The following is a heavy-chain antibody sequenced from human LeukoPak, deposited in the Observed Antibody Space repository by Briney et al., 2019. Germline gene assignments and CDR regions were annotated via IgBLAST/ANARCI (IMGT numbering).Heavy chain of an antibody. D-gene: IGHD3-10*01. CDR2: IKQDGSEK. V-gene: IGHV3-7*01. CDR1: GFTFSSYW. Sequence: GGSLRLSCAASGFTFSSYWMSWVRQAPGKGLEWVANIKQDGSEKYYVDSVKGRFTISRDNAKNSLYLQMNSLRAEDTAVYYCARDRPYYYGSGSRRFDYWGQGTLVTVSS. J-gene: IGHJ4*02. CDR3: ARDRPYYYGSGSRRFDY.